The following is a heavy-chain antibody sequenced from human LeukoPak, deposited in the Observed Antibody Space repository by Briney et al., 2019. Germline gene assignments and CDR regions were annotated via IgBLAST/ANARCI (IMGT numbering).Heavy chain of an antibody. CDR1: GDSVSSNSAA. CDR2: TYYRSKWYN. J-gene: IGHJ5*02. V-gene: IGHV6-1*01. D-gene: IGHD2-8*01. CDR3: ARYCTNGVCYVSTGEFDP. Sequence: SQTLSLTCAISGDSVSSNSAAWNWIRQSPSRGLEWLGRTYYRSKWYNDYAVSVKSRITINPDTSKNQFSLKLSSVTAADTAVYYCARYCTNGVCYVSTGEFDPWGQGTLVTVSS.